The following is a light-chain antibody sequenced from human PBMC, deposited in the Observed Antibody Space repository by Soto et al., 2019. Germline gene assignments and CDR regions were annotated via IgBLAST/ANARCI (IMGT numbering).Light chain of an antibody. CDR1: QSVTSNY. Sequence: EIVLTQSPGTLSLSPGERATLSCRASQSVTSNYVAWYQQRLGQAPRLILFGASSRATGIPDRFSGSGSGTDFNLTNSRLEPEDFAVYYCQQYGSSVWTFGQGTKVEIK. CDR3: QQYGSSVWT. CDR2: GAS. J-gene: IGKJ1*01. V-gene: IGKV3-20*01.